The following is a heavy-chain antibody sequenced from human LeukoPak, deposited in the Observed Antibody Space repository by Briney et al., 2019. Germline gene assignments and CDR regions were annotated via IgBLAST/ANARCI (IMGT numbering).Heavy chain of an antibody. Sequence: SQTLSLTCTVSGGSISSGGYYWSWIRQHPGKGLEWIGYIYYSGSTYYNPSLKSRVTISADTSKNQFSLKLSSVTAADTAVYYCARSSSSPNPYYFDYWGQGTLVTVSS. J-gene: IGHJ4*02. D-gene: IGHD6-6*01. V-gene: IGHV4-31*03. CDR2: IYYSGST. CDR3: ARSSSSPNPYYFDY. CDR1: GGSISSGGYY.